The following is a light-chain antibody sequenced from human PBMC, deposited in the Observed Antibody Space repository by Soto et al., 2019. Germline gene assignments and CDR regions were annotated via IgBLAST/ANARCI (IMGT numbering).Light chain of an antibody. V-gene: IGKV3-15*01. CDR3: QQCHKWPRIT. CDR1: QSVAGN. CDR2: GVS. J-gene: IGKJ5*01. Sequence: EIVMTQSPATLSVSPGETATLSCRASQSVAGNLAWYQQKPGQPPRLLIYGVSTRAAGVPARFSGSGSGTEFTLTISSLESEDVAVYYCQQCHKWPRITFGPGTRLEIK.